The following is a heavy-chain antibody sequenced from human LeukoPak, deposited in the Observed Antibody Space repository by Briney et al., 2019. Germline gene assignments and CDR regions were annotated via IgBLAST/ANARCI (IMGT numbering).Heavy chain of an antibody. D-gene: IGHD1-26*01. CDR3: ARDIELSC. V-gene: IGHV3-23*01. CDR2: ISASGGNS. J-gene: IGHJ4*02. CDR1: GFTFSDSA. Sequence: PGGSLRLSCEASGFTFSDSAMSWVRQASGRGLECVSLISASGGNSYYADSVKGRFTVSRDSSKNTLHLQMNSLRAEDTAVYYCARDIELSCWGQGTLVTVSS.